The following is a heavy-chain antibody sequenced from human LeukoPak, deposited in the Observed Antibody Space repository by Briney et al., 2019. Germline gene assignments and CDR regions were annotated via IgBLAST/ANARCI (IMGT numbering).Heavy chain of an antibody. CDR2: IYYSGST. CDR1: GGSFSSYY. V-gene: IGHV4-59*01. Sequence: SETLSLTCTLSGGSFSSYYWSWIRQPPGKGLEWIGYIYYSGSTNYNPSLKSRVTISVDTSKNQFSLKLSSVTATDTAVYYCARAGYSGSDFSVWGKGSTVTVSS. CDR3: ARAGYSGSDFSV. J-gene: IGHJ6*04. D-gene: IGHD5-12*01.